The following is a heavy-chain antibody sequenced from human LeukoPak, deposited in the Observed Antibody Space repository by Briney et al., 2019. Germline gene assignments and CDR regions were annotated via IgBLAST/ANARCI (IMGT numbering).Heavy chain of an antibody. D-gene: IGHD3-22*01. CDR1: GFTFSSYA. CDR2: ISYDGSKK. J-gene: IGHJ4*02. CDR3: AKEIRGYYDSSGYFDY. V-gene: IGHV3-30-3*01. Sequence: GGSLRLSCAASGFTFSSYAMHWVRQAPAKGLEWVAVISYDGSKKYYADSAKGRFTISRDNSKNTLYLQMNSLRAEDTAVYYCAKEIRGYYDSSGYFDYWGQGTLVTVSS.